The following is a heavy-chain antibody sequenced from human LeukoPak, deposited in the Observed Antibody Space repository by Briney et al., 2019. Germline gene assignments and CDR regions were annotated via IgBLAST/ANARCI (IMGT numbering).Heavy chain of an antibody. Sequence: PSETLSLTCAVYGGSFSGYYWSWIRQPPGKGLEWIGEINHSGSTNYNPSLKSRVTISVDTSKNQFSLRLSSVTAADTAVYYCARGRGWWELLKSWFDPWDQGTLVTVSS. CDR1: GGSFSGYY. D-gene: IGHD1-26*01. V-gene: IGHV4-34*01. CDR2: INHSGST. J-gene: IGHJ5*02. CDR3: ARGRGWWELLKSWFDP.